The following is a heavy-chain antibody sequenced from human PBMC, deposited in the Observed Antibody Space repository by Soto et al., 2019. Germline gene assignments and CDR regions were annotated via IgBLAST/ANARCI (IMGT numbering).Heavy chain of an antibody. V-gene: IGHV3-30-3*01. Sequence: PGGSLRLSCAASGFTFSSYAIHWVRQAPGKGLEWLTFISYDGSNKYYADSVKGRFTISRDNSKNTLDLQMNSLRAEDTAVYYCAKDRAVAGVYYYYGMDVWGQGTTVTVSS. CDR2: ISYDGSNK. CDR3: AKDRAVAGVYYYYGMDV. D-gene: IGHD6-19*01. J-gene: IGHJ6*02. CDR1: GFTFSSYA.